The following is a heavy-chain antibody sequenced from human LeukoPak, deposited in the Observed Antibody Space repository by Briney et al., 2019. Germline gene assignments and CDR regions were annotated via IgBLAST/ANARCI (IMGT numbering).Heavy chain of an antibody. CDR3: ARVHDILTGDWFDP. CDR1: GGSISSYY. Sequence: SETLSLTCTVSGGSISSYYWNWIRQPAGKGLDWIGRIHTSGSTNYNPSLKSRVTMSVDTSKNQFSLKLSSVTAADTAVYYCARVHDILTGDWFDPWGPGTLVTVSS. J-gene: IGHJ5*02. D-gene: IGHD3-9*01. V-gene: IGHV4-4*07. CDR2: IHTSGST.